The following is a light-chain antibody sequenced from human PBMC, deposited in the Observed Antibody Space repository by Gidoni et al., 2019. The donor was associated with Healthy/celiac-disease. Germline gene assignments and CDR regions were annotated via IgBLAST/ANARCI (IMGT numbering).Light chain of an antibody. Sequence: QSALPQPASVSGSPGQSITIPCTGTSSDVGGYNYVSWYQQHPGKAPKLMIYEVSNRPSGVSNRFSGSKSGNTASLTISGLQAEDEADYYCSSYTSSSTLVFGTGTKVTVL. CDR2: EVS. CDR1: SSDVGGYNY. J-gene: IGLJ1*01. V-gene: IGLV2-14*01. CDR3: SSYTSSSTLV.